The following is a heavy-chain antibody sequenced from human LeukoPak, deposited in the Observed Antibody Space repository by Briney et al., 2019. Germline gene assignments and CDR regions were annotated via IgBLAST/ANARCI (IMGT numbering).Heavy chain of an antibody. CDR2: ISSSGSTI. D-gene: IGHD5-18*01. J-gene: IGHJ4*02. CDR3: ARDRVELWLLEGVDY. V-gene: IGHV3-11*01. Sequence: GGSLRLSCAASGFTFSDYYMSWIRQAPGKGLEWVSYISSSGSTIYYADSVKGRFTISGDNVKNSLYLQMNSLRAEDTAVYYCARDRVELWLLEGVDYWGQGTLVTVSS. CDR1: GFTFSDYY.